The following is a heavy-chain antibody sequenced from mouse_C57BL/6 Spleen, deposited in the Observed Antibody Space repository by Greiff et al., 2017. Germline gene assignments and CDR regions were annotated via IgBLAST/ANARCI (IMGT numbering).Heavy chain of an antibody. V-gene: IGHV5-6*01. Sequence: EVMLVESGGDLVKPGGSLKLSCAASGFTFSSYAMSWVRQTPDKRLEWVATISSGGSYTYYPDSVKGRFTISRDNAKNTMYLQVSSLKSEDTAMYDCARDYDYWGQGTTLTVSS. D-gene: IGHD2-4*01. CDR3: ARDYDY. CDR2: ISSGGSYT. CDR1: GFTFSSYA. J-gene: IGHJ2*01.